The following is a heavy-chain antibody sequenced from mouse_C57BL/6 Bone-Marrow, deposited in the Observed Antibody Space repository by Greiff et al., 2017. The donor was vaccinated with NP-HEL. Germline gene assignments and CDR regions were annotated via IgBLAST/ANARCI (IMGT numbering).Heavy chain of an antibody. Sequence: VQLQQSGPELVKPGASVKISCKASGYTFTDYYMNWVKQSHGKSLEWIGDINPNNGGTSYNQKFKGKATLTVDNSSSTAYIELRSLTSEDSAVYYCASCYDGYFYYAMDYWGQGTSVTVSS. V-gene: IGHV1-26*01. CDR3: ASCYDGYFYYAMDY. J-gene: IGHJ4*01. D-gene: IGHD2-3*01. CDR2: INPNNGGT. CDR1: GYTFTDYY.